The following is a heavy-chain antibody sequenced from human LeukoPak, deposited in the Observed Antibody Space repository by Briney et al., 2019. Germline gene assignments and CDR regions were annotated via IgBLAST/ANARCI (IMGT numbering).Heavy chain of an antibody. J-gene: IGHJ6*03. D-gene: IGHD3-10*01. CDR2: ISAYNGNT. V-gene: IGHV1-18*01. CDR1: GYTFTSYG. Sequence: GASVKVSCKASGYTFTSYGISWVRQAPGQGLEWMGWISAYNGNTNYAQKLQGRATMTTDTSTSTAYMELRSLRSDDTAVYYCARGAYYYGSGSYHYYYYMDVWGKGTTVTISS. CDR3: ARGAYYYGSGSYHYYYYMDV.